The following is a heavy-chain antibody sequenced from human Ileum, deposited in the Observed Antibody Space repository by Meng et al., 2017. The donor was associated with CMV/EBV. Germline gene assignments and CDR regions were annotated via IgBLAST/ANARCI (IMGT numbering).Heavy chain of an antibody. CDR1: GGSISGYY. CDR2: VYSSGST. CDR3: ARGSSSWAFDY. D-gene: IGHD2-2*01. Sequence: QGQLQESGQGLVKPSETLSLTCTVSGGSISGYYWSWIRQPATKGLEWIGRVYSSGSTDYNPSLQSRVTMSVDTSKNQFSLKLSSVTAADTAVYYCARGSSSWAFDYWGQGTLVTASS. V-gene: IGHV4-4*07. J-gene: IGHJ4*02.